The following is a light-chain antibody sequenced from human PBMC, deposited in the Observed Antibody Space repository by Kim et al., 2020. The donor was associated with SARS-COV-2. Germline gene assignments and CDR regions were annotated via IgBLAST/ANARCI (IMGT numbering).Light chain of an antibody. CDR3: QSYDSSNLDWV. CDR2: EDN. CDR1: SGSIASNY. V-gene: IGLV6-57*03. J-gene: IGLJ3*02. Sequence: NFMLTQPHSVSESPGKTVTISCTRSSGSIASNYVQWYQQRPGSAPTTVIYEDNQRPSGVPDRFSGSIDSSSSSASLTISGLKTEDEADYYCQSYDSSNLDWVFGGGTQLTVL.